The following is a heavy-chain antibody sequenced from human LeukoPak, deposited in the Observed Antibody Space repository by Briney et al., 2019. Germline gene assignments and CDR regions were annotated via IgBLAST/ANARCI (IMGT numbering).Heavy chain of an antibody. Sequence: GGSLRLSCTASGFTFSSYWMSWVRQAPGKGLEWVANIKQDGSEKYYVDSVKGRFTISRDNAKNSLYLQMNSLRAEDTAVYYCARAEHDYGDHFDYWGQGTLVTVSS. V-gene: IGHV3-7*01. CDR3: ARAEHDYGDHFDY. J-gene: IGHJ4*02. CDR2: IKQDGSEK. D-gene: IGHD4-17*01. CDR1: GFTFSSYW.